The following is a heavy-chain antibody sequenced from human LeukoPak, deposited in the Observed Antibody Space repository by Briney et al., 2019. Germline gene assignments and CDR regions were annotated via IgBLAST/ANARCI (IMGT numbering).Heavy chain of an antibody. D-gene: IGHD6-13*01. CDR3: ARQQLASFDY. J-gene: IGHJ4*02. CDR1: GFTLSSYT. Sequence: PGGSLRLSCAVSGFTLSSYTMNWVRQAPGKGLEWVSFISSSSSSYIYYADSVKGRFIISRDNSKNTLYLQMNSLRAEDTAVYYCARQQLASFDYWGQGILVTISS. CDR2: ISSSSSSYI. V-gene: IGHV3-21*06.